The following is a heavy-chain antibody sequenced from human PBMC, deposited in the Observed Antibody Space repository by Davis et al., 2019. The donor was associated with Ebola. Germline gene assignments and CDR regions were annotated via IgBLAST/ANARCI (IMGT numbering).Heavy chain of an antibody. J-gene: IGHJ5*02. D-gene: IGHD5-18*01. CDR2: ISYDGSNK. V-gene: IGHV3-30-3*01. Sequence: PGGSLRLSCAASGFTFSSYAMHWVRQAPGKGLEWVAVISYDGSNKYYADSVKGRFTISRDNSKNTLYLQMNSLRAEDTAVYYCARAGLMDTGNWFDPWGQGTLVTVSS. CDR1: GFTFSSYA. CDR3: ARAGLMDTGNWFDP.